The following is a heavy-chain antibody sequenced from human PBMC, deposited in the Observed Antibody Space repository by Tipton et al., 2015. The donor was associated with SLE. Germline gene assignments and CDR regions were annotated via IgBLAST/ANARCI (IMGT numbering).Heavy chain of an antibody. V-gene: IGHV4-38-2*01. J-gene: IGHJ4*02. CDR2: LSHNGVT. CDR3: ARHEDITVFGVVYY. Sequence: TLSLTCVVSGYSLSSGYYWGWIRQPPGKGLEWIGSLSHNGVTAYNPSLRNRVTIFGDRSKNHFSLSLTSATAADTAVYYCARHEDITVFGVVYYWGPGTLVTVSS. CDR1: GYSLSSGYY. D-gene: IGHD3-3*01.